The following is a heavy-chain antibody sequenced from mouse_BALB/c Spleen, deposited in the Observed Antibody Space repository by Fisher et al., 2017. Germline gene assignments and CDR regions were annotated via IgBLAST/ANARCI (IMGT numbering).Heavy chain of an antibody. Sequence: RFTISRDNAKNTLYLQMSSLKSEDTAMYYCARRDGGYFDVWGAGTTVTVSS. D-gene: IGHD2-3*01. J-gene: IGHJ1*01. CDR3: ARRDGGYFDV. V-gene: IGHV5-9*04.